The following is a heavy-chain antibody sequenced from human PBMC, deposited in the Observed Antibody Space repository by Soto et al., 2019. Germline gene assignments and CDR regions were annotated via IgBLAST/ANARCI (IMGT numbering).Heavy chain of an antibody. CDR1: GFTFRAYG. CDR3: ARDATSYYYDNETNQLPSDY. CDR2: IWFDGSNV. D-gene: IGHD3-22*01. V-gene: IGHV3-33*01. Sequence: QVQLVESGGGVVQPGRSLRISCAASGFTFRAYGMHWVRQAPGKGLEWVALIWFDGSNVYYADSVKGRFTISRDNSNDTLFLQMNSLRADDTAVYFCARDATSYYYDNETNQLPSDYWGQGTLVTVSS. J-gene: IGHJ4*02.